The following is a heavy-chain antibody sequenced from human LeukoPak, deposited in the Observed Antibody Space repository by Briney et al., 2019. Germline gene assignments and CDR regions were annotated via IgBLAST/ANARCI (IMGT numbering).Heavy chain of an antibody. V-gene: IGHV3-23*01. CDR2: ISGSGGST. CDR1: GFTFSSYA. CDR3: AKPPSSPNWLDP. D-gene: IGHD6-13*01. J-gene: IGHJ5*02. Sequence: GSLRLSCAASGFTFSSYAMSWVRQAPGKGLEWVSAISGSGGSTYYADSVKGRFTISRDNSKNTLYLQMNSLRAEDTAVYYCAKPPSSPNWLDPWGQGTLVTVSS.